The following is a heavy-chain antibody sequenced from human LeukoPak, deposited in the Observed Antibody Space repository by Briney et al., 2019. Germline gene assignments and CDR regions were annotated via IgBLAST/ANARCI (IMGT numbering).Heavy chain of an antibody. CDR1: GGSISSGGYS. J-gene: IGHJ5*02. D-gene: IGHD1-1*01. CDR2: IYHGGST. CDR3: ARGTERASWFDP. Sequence: PSQTLSLTCAVSGGSISSGGYSWSWIRQPPGKGLEWIGYIYHGGSTYYSPSLKSRVTISVDRSKNQFSLKLSSVTAADTAVYYCARGTERASWFDPWGQGTLVTVSS. V-gene: IGHV4-30-2*01.